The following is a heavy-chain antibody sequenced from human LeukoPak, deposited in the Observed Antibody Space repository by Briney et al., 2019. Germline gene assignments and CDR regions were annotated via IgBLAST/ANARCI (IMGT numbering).Heavy chain of an antibody. CDR2: IYSGDST. V-gene: IGHV3-53*01. CDR1: GFTVSSNY. J-gene: IGHJ6*03. Sequence: GRSLRLSCAVSGFTVSSNYMSWVPQAPGKGLEWVLVIYSGDSTYYAVSVKGRFTISRDNSKNTLYLQMNSLRAEDTAVYYCASNSGYDLEYYYMDVWGKGTTVTVSS. D-gene: IGHD5-12*01. CDR3: ASNSGYDLEYYYMDV.